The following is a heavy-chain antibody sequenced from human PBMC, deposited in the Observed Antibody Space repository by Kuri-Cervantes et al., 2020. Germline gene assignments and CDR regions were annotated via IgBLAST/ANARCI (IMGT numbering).Heavy chain of an antibody. CDR1: GFTFSSYA. D-gene: IGHD3-22*01. CDR2: ISYDGSNK. J-gene: IGHJ2*01. CDR3: ARDRGSSGYYPPWYFDL. Sequence: GGSLRLSCAASGFTFSSYAMHWVRQAPGKGLEWVAVISYDGSNKYYADSVKGRFTISRDNSKNTLYLQMNSLRAEDTAVYYWARDRGSSGYYPPWYFDLWGRGTLVTVSS. V-gene: IGHV3-30-3*01.